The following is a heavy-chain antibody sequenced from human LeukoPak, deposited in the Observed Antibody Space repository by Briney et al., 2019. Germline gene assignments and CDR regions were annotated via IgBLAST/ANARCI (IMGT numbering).Heavy chain of an antibody. Sequence: PGGSLRLSCAASGFTFDDYGMSWVRQAPGKGLEWVSGINWNGGSTGYADSVKGRFTISRDNAKNSLYLQMSSLRAEDTALYYCARKDCSSTSCYSFDYWGQGTLATVSS. D-gene: IGHD2-2*02. CDR2: INWNGGST. CDR1: GFTFDDYG. J-gene: IGHJ4*02. V-gene: IGHV3-20*04. CDR3: ARKDCSSTSCYSFDY.